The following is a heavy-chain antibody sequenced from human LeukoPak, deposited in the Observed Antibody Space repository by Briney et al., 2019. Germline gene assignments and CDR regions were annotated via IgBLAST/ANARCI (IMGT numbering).Heavy chain of an antibody. J-gene: IGHJ3*02. CDR2: IRYDGSNK. CDR3: ANLGHYYGSGSYYNGAFSFDAFDI. D-gene: IGHD3-10*01. CDR1: GFTFSSYG. V-gene: IGHV3-30*02. Sequence: PGGSLRLSCAASGFTFSSYGMHWVRQAPGKGLEWVAFIRYDGSNKYYADSVKGRFTISRDNSKNTLYLQMNSLRAEDTAVYYCANLGHYYGSGSYYNGAFSFDAFDIWGQGTMVTVSS.